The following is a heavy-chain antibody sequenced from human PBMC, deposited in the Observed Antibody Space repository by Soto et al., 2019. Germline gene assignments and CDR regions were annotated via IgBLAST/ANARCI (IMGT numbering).Heavy chain of an antibody. D-gene: IGHD7-27*01. CDR3: ARAGEAYYYGMDV. CDR1: GYTFTSYA. J-gene: IGHJ6*02. V-gene: IGHV1-3*01. Sequence: QVQLVQSGAEVKKPGASVKVSCKASGYTFTSYAMHWVRQAPGQRLEWMGWINAGNGNTKYSQKFHGRVTITMDTSASTAYMELSSLRSEDTAVYYCARAGEAYYYGMDVWGQGTTVTVSS. CDR2: INAGNGNT.